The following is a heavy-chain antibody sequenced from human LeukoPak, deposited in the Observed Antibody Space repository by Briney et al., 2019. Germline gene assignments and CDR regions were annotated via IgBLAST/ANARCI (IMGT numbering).Heavy chain of an antibody. J-gene: IGHJ5*02. Sequence: KPSETLSLTCTVSGGSISSYYRSWIRRPAGKGLEWIGRIYTSGSTNYNPSLKSRVTMSVDTSKNQFSLKLSSVTAADTAVYYCARDKRFLNYYGSGSYGLTRGWFDPWGQGTLVTVSS. D-gene: IGHD3-10*01. CDR2: IYTSGST. V-gene: IGHV4-4*07. CDR1: GGSISSYY. CDR3: ARDKRFLNYYGSGSYGLTRGWFDP.